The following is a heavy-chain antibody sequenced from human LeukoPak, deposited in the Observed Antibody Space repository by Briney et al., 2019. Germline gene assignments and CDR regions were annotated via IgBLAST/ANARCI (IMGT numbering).Heavy chain of an antibody. CDR2: ISGSGGGT. CDR3: AKDKIVGAIFRFDY. CDR1: GFTFSSYA. Sequence: PGGSLRLSCAASGFTFSSYAMSWVRQAPGKGLEWVSGISGSGGGTDYADSVKGRFTISRDSSKNTLYLQMNSLRAEDTAVYYCAKDKIVGAIFRFDYWGQGTLVTVSS. D-gene: IGHD1-26*01. V-gene: IGHV3-23*01. J-gene: IGHJ4*02.